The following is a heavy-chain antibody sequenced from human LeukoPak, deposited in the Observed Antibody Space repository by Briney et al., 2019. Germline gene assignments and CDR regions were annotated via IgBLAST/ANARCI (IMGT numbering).Heavy chain of an antibody. CDR2: ISYDGSNK. CDR3: ARSLSLSY. CDR1: GFTFSSYG. Sequence: GGSLRLSCAASGFTFSSYGMPWVRQAPGKGLEWVAVISYDGSNKYYADSVKGRFTISRDNSKNTLYLQMNSLRAEDTAVYYCARSLSLSYWGQGTLVTVSS. J-gene: IGHJ4*02. D-gene: IGHD3-16*02. V-gene: IGHV3-30*03.